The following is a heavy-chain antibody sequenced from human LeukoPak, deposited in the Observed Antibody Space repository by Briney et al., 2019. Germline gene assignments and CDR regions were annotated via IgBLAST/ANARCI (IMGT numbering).Heavy chain of an antibody. CDR1: GGSISSHY. D-gene: IGHD2-2*01. V-gene: IGHV4-59*11. Sequence: PSETLSLTCTVSGGSISSHYWSWIRQPPGKGLEWIGYIYYSGSTNYNPSLKSRVTILVDTSKNQFSLKLSSVTAADTAVYYRARDVPAVSYFGYWGQGTLVTVSS. J-gene: IGHJ4*02. CDR3: ARDVPAVSYFGY. CDR2: IYYSGST.